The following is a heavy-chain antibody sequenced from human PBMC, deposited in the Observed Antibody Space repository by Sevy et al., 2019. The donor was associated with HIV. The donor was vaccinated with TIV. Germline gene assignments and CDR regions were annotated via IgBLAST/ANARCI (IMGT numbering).Heavy chain of an antibody. D-gene: IGHD3-16*01. J-gene: IGHJ3*02. CDR1: GFTFSNYN. CDR2: ISSRSTYI. CDR3: ARSITFGGVDAFDI. V-gene: IGHV3-21*01. Sequence: GGSLRLSCAASGFTFSNYNMNWVRQAPGQGLEWVSSISSRSTYISYADPVKGRFTFSRDNARDSLYLQMNSLRAEGSAVYYCARSITFGGVDAFDIWGQGTMVTVSS.